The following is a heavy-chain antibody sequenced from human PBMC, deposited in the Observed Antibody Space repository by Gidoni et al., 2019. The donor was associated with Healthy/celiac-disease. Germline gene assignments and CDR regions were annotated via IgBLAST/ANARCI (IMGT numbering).Heavy chain of an antibody. J-gene: IGHJ5*02. CDR2: INTNTGNP. V-gene: IGHV7-4-1*02. Sequence: QVQLVQSGSELKKPGASVKVSCMASGYTFTSYAMNWVRQAPGQGLEGMGWINTNTGNPTYAQGFTGRFVFSWDTSVSTAYLQISSLKAEDTAVYYCARDKGWGSGWSNNWFDPWGQGTLVTVSS. CDR3: ARDKGWGSGWSNNWFDP. CDR1: GYTFTSYA. D-gene: IGHD6-19*01.